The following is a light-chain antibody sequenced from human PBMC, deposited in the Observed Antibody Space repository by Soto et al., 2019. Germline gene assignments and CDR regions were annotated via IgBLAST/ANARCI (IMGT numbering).Light chain of an antibody. J-gene: IGKJ1*01. CDR1: QGIRND. CDR2: AAS. Sequence: AFPIIQSPSSLSASVGDRVTITCRASQGIRNDLGWYQQKPGKAPKLLIYAASSLQSGVPSRFSGSGSGTDFTLTISSLQPEDFATYYCLQDYNYPRTFGQGTKVDIK. CDR3: LQDYNYPRT. V-gene: IGKV1-6*01.